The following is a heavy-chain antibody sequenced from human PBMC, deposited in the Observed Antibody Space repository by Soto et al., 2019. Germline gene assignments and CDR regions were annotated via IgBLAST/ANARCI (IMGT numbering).Heavy chain of an antibody. V-gene: IGHV3-23*01. J-gene: IGHJ4*02. D-gene: IGHD3-3*01. CDR2: ISGSGGST. Sequence: GGSLRLSCAASGFTFSSYAMSWVRQAPGKGLERVSAISGSGGSTYYADSVKGRFTISRDNSKNTLYLQMNSLRAEDTAVYYCAGVSYDFWSGYLEYFDHWGQGTLVTVSS. CDR3: AGVSYDFWSGYLEYFDH. CDR1: GFTFSSYA.